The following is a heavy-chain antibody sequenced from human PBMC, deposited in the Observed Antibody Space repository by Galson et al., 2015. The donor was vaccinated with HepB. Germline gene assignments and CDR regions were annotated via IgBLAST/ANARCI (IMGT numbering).Heavy chain of an antibody. CDR2: ISSSSSTI. Sequence: SLRLSCAASGFTFSSYSMNWVRQAPGKGLEWVSYISSSSSTIYYADSVKGRFTISRDNAKNSLYLQMNSLRDEDTAVYYCARDRPLNYYGSGTQNQPIDYFDYWGQGTLVTVSS. CDR3: ARDRPLNYYGSGTQNQPIDYFDY. CDR1: GFTFSSYS. D-gene: IGHD3-10*01. J-gene: IGHJ4*02. V-gene: IGHV3-48*02.